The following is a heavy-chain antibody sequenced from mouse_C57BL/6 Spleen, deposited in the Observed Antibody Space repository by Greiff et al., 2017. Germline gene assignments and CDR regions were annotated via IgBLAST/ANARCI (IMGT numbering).Heavy chain of an antibody. V-gene: IGHV1-61*01. CDR2: IYPSDSET. D-gene: IGHD1-1*01. CDR1: GYTFTSYW. Sequence: VQLQQSGAELVRPGSSVKLSCKASGYTFTSYWMDWVKQRPGQGLEWIGNIYPSDSETHYNQKFKDKATLTVDKSSSTAYMQLSSLTSEDSAVYYCAREGGITTSGYFDVWGTGTTVTVSS. CDR3: AREGGITTSGYFDV. J-gene: IGHJ1*03.